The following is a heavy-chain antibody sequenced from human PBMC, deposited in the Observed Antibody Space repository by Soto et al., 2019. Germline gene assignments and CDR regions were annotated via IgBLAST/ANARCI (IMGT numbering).Heavy chain of an antibody. J-gene: IGHJ5*02. Sequence: EVQLLESGGGLVQPGGSLRLSCAASGFTFSSYAMSWVRQAPGKGLEWVSAISGSGGSTYYADSVKGRFTISRDNSKNTPYRQMNSLRAEDTAVYYCAKDRFGELSNWFDPWGQGTLVTVSS. CDR2: ISGSGGST. V-gene: IGHV3-23*01. D-gene: IGHD3-10*01. CDR3: AKDRFGELSNWFDP. CDR1: GFTFSSYA.